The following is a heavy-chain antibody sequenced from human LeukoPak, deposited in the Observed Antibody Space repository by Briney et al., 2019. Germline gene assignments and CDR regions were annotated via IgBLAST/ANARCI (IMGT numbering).Heavy chain of an antibody. CDR1: GDSLSTSGVA. J-gene: IGHJ3*01. CDR3: ARGRASAFDV. Sequence: PSQTLSLSCALSGDSLSTSGVAWHWVRQSPSRGLEWLGRTYYTSKWNTDYAVSVKSRIVVNPDTSKNQFSLQLNSVTSEDTAVYYCARGRASAFDVWGQGTMVTVSS. D-gene: IGHD6-25*01. V-gene: IGHV6-1*01. CDR2: TYYTSKWNT.